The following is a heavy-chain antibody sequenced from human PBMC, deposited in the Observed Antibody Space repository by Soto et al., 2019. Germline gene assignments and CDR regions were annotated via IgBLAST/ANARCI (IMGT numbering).Heavy chain of an antibody. J-gene: IGHJ4*02. V-gene: IGHV4-59*02. CDR2: IYYSGTT. CDR1: GGSGSGYH. Sequence: QVQLQESGPRLVKPSETLSLTCTVSGGSGSGYHWNWVRQPPGKTLEWIGHIYYSGTTNYNPSLRSRITISIATLKNRFSLKKNSVTAADTAVYYCARGQTNLWYFDHWGQGTLVTVSS. CDR3: ARGQTNLWYFDH.